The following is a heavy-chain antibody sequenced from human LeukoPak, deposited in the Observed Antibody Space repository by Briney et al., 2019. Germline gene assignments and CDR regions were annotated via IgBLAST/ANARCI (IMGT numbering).Heavy chain of an antibody. CDR2: ISSSGSTI. D-gene: IGHD3-10*01. J-gene: IGHJ6*03. V-gene: IGHV3-11*01. CDR3: ARDDYGSGSYYYYYYMDV. Sequence: GGSLRLSCAASGSTFSDYYMSWIRQAPGKGLEWVSYISSSGSTIYYADSVKGRFTISRDNAKNSLYLQMNSLRAEDTAVYYCARDDYGSGSYYYYYYMDVWGKGTTVTVSS. CDR1: GSTFSDYY.